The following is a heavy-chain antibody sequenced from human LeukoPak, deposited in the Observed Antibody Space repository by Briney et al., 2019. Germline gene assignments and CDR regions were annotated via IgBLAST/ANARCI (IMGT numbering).Heavy chain of an antibody. CDR2: ISGSGGST. CDR1: GITFSSYA. D-gene: IGHD6-13*01. J-gene: IGHJ4*02. CDR3: AKIMRRQQLARLGVLDY. V-gene: IGHV3-23*01. Sequence: GGSLRLSCAASGITFSSYAMSWVRQAPGKGLEWVSSISGSGGSTYYADSVKGRFTISRDNSKNTLYLQINSLRVEDTAVYYCAKIMRRQQLARLGVLDYWGQGTLVTVSS.